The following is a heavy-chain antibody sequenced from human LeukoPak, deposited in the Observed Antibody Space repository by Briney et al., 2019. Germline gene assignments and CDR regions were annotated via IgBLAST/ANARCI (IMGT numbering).Heavy chain of an antibody. V-gene: IGHV3-74*01. CDR2: IKSDGSST. J-gene: IGHJ4*02. CDR3: ARDLSYSFDY. Sequence: GGSLRLSCAASGSTFSSYAMSWVRQAPGKGLVWVSRIKSDGSSTSYANSVKGRFTISRDNAKNTLYLQMNSLRVEDMAVYYCARDLSYSFDYWGQGTLVTVSS. D-gene: IGHD5-18*01. CDR1: GSTFSSYA.